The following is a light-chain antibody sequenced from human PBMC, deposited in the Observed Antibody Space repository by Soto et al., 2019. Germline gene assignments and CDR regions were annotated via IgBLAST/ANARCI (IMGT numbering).Light chain of an antibody. V-gene: IGKV2-30*02. Sequence: DVVMTQSPLSLPATLGQPASISCMSXXXXVHSDGIAYLSWFQQRPGRSPRRLIYKVSNRDSGVPARFSGSGSGTDFALKISRVEAEDVGVYYCMQGTHWPITFGQGTRLEIK. J-gene: IGKJ5*01. CDR2: KVS. CDR3: MQGTHWPIT. CDR1: XXXVHSDGIAY.